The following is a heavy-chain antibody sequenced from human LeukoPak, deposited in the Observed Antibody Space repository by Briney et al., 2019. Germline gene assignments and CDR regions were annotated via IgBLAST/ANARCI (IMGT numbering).Heavy chain of an antibody. CDR2: ISSSSSYI. CDR3: ARESRRVGEGDFDY. D-gene: IGHD1-26*01. CDR1: GFTFSSYS. Sequence: AGGSLRLSCAASGFTFSSYSMNWVRQALGKVLEWVSSISSSSSYIYYADSVKGRFTISRDNAKNSLYLQMNSLRAEDTAVYYCARESRRVGEGDFDYWGQGTLVTVSS. J-gene: IGHJ4*02. V-gene: IGHV3-21*01.